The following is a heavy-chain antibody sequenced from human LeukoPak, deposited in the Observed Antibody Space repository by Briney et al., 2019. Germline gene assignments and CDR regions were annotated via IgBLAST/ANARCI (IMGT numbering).Heavy chain of an antibody. Sequence: PGGSLRLSCAASGFTVSSNYMSWVRQAPGKGLEWVSVIYSGGSTYYADSVKGRSTISRDNSKNTLYLQMNSLRAEDTAVYYCARGRSHYYGSGSYLAPYMWGQGTLVTVSS. CDR2: IYSGGST. CDR1: GFTVSSNY. CDR3: ARGRSHYYGSGSYLAPYM. V-gene: IGHV3-66*01. J-gene: IGHJ4*02. D-gene: IGHD3-10*01.